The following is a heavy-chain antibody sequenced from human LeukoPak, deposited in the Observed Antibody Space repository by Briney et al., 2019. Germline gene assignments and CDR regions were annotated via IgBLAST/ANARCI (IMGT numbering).Heavy chain of an antibody. J-gene: IGHJ4*02. V-gene: IGHV3-33*01. D-gene: IGHD3-10*01. CDR2: IWYDGSNK. Sequence: GGSLRLSCAASGFTFSSYGMHWVRQAPGKGLEWVAVIWYDGSNKYYADSVKGRFTISRDNSKNTLYLQKNSLRAEDTAVYYCARDPEVRGVINYFDYWGQGTLVTVSS. CDR1: GFTFSSYG. CDR3: ARDPEVRGVINYFDY.